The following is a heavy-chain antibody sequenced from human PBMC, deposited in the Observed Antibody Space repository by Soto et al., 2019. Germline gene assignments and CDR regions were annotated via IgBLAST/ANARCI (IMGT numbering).Heavy chain of an antibody. CDR1: GFTFSSYA. V-gene: IGHV3-23*01. D-gene: IGHD3-16*01. Sequence: PGGSLRLSFAASGFTFSSYAMSWVRQAPGRGLEWVSSISGSGGKTYYADALKGRFTISRDNSKSTLYLQMNSLSAEDTALYYCAKDRSLGTPDAFDIWGQGTMVTVSS. J-gene: IGHJ3*02. CDR2: ISGSGGKT. CDR3: AKDRSLGTPDAFDI.